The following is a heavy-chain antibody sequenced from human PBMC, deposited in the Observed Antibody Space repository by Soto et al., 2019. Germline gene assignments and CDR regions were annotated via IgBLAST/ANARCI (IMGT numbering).Heavy chain of an antibody. CDR1: GFTFSSYA. CDR3: ARGSEAAIDFDY. D-gene: IGHD6-25*01. Sequence: PGGSLRLSCAASGFTFSSYAMHWVRQAPGKGLEWVAVISYDGSNKYYADSVKGRFTISRDNSKNTLYLQMHSLRAEDTAVYYCARGSEAAIDFDYWGQGTLVTVSS. CDR2: ISYDGSNK. V-gene: IGHV3-30-3*01. J-gene: IGHJ4*02.